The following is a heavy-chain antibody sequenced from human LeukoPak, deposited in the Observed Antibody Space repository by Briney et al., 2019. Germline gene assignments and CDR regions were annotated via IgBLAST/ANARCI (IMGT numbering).Heavy chain of an antibody. CDR1: GFTFSSYA. D-gene: IGHD3-10*01. Sequence: GRSLRLSCAASGFTFSSYAMHWVRQAPGKGLEWVAVISYDGSNKYYADSVKGRFTISRDNSKNTLYLQMNSLRAEDTAVYYCARARGFDIWGQGTMVTVSS. CDR2: ISYDGSNK. V-gene: IGHV3-30-3*01. CDR3: ARARGFDI. J-gene: IGHJ3*02.